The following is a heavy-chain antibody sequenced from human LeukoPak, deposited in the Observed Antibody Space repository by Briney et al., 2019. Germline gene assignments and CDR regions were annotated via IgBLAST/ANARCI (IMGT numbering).Heavy chain of an antibody. V-gene: IGHV2-5*02. CDR1: GFSLTTGGVG. CDR2: IYWDDDK. Sequence: KESGPTLLEPTQTLTLTCTFSGFSLTTGGVGVGWIRQPPGKALECLALIYWDDDKRYNPSLKSRLSITKDTSKNQVVLTMTNMDPVDTATYYCAHRRYLMTMRDVGAFDVWGQGTVVTVS. J-gene: IGHJ3*01. CDR3: AHRRYLMTMRDVGAFDV. D-gene: IGHD4/OR15-4a*01.